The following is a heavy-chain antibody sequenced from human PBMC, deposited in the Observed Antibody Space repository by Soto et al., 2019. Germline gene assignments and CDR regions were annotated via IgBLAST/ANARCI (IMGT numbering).Heavy chain of an antibody. CDR1: GFTFDDYA. J-gene: IGHJ6*02. CDR3: AKDRSRSYAYIVATNAYYYYGMDV. Sequence: PGGPLRLSCAASGFTFDDYAMHWVRQAPGKGLEWVSGISWNSGSIGYADSVKGRFTISRDNAKNSLYLQMNSLRAEDTALYYCAKDRSRSYAYIVATNAYYYYGMDVWGQGTTVTVSS. CDR2: ISWNSGSI. D-gene: IGHD5-12*01. V-gene: IGHV3-9*01.